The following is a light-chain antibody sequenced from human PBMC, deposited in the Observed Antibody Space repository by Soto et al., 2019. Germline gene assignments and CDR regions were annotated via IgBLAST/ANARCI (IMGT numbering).Light chain of an antibody. Sequence: EIVLTQSPGTLSLSPGERATLSCRASQSVSSSYLAWYQQKPGQSPSLLIYGASSRATSNPDRVSGSGSGTDFTRTISRLEPEDFAVYYCEQYGSSPYTFGQGTKLESK. CDR1: QSVSSSY. CDR3: EQYGSSPYT. CDR2: GAS. V-gene: IGKV3-20*01. J-gene: IGKJ2*01.